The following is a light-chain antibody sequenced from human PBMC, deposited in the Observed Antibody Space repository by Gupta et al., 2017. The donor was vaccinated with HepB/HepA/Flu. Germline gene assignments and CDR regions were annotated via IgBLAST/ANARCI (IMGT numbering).Light chain of an antibody. V-gene: IGLV2-14*01. CDR3: SSYTTTSAVEV. CDR2: DVY. CDR1: TSDVGGYNH. Sequence: QSALIPPASVSGSPGQSITIFCTGTTSDVGGYNHVCWYQQYSGKAPKLIIYDVYYRPSGISNRFSGSKSGNTASLTISGLQSEDEANYYCSSYTTTSAVEVFGGGTKLTVL. J-gene: IGLJ2*01.